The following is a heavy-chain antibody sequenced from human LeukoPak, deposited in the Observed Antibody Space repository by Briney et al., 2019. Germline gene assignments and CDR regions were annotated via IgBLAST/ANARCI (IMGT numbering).Heavy chain of an antibody. D-gene: IGHD3-10*01. J-gene: IGHJ4*02. Sequence: SETLSLTCTVSGRSIRSVYWNWIRQSAGKGLEWIGRIYATDLTNYNPSLKSRVTLSVDMSKNELSLTLKSVTAADTAVYYCARGFGSGTSPIDLWGKGALVTVSS. CDR2: IYATDLT. CDR1: GRSIRSVY. CDR3: ARGFGSGTSPIDL. V-gene: IGHV4-4*07.